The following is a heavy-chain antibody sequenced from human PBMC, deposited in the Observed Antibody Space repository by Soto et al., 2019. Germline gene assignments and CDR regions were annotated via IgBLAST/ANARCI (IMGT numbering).Heavy chain of an antibody. CDR2: ISGSGGST. D-gene: IGHD5-18*01. V-gene: IGHV3-23*01. CDR1: GFTFSSFA. J-gene: IGHJ6*02. Sequence: GGSLRLSCAASGFTFSSFAMSWVRQAPGKGLEWVSTISGSGGSTYYADSVKGRFTISRDNSKNTLFLQMNSLRAEDTAVYYCAKDPSSDTAKYYYYGMDVWGQGTTVTVSS. CDR3: AKDPSSDTAKYYYYGMDV.